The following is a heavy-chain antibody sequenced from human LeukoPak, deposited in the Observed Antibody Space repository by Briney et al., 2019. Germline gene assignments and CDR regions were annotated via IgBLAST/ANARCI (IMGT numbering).Heavy chain of an antibody. Sequence: GGSLRLSCAASGFTFSSHWMSWVRQAPGKGLEWVSRISDSGGSTYYADSVKGRFTISRDNSNNTLYLQMNSLRAEDTALYYCAKKATAYSGRIDYWGQGTLVTVSS. CDR3: AKKATAYSGRIDY. V-gene: IGHV3-23*01. D-gene: IGHD1-26*01. J-gene: IGHJ4*02. CDR2: ISDSGGST. CDR1: GFTFSSHW.